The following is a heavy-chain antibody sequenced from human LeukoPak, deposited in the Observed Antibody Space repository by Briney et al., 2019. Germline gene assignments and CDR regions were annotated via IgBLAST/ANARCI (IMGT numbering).Heavy chain of an antibody. CDR3: ASPDWSSTSCDPTGFDY. CDR2: INHSGST. J-gene: IGHJ4*02. Sequence: SETLSLTCAGYGGTFSGYYWSWIRQPPGKGLEWIGEINHSGSTNYNPSLKSRVTISVDTSKNQFSLKLSSVTAADTAVYYCASPDWSSTSCDPTGFDYWGQGTLVTVSS. V-gene: IGHV4-34*01. CDR1: GGTFSGYY. D-gene: IGHD2-2*01.